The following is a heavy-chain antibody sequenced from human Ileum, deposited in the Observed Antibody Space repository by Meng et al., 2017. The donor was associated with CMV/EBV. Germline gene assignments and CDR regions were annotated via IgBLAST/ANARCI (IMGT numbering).Heavy chain of an antibody. CDR2: IFFSGNT. Sequence: QVQLQESGPRRATPSQTLSLSCTVSGAAISRGDYYWSWIRQPPGKGLEWIGYIFFSGNTYYNPSLNNRVIISIDTPRNQFSLKVDSVTAADTAVYYCARFRIAALGNLFDPWGHGTLVTVSS. V-gene: IGHV4-30-4*08. D-gene: IGHD6-13*01. CDR3: ARFRIAALGNLFDP. J-gene: IGHJ5*02. CDR1: GAAISRGDYY.